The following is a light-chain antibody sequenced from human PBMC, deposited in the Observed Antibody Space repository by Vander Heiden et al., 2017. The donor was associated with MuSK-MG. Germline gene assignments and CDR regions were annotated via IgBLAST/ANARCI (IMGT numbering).Light chain of an antibody. CDR1: QSVSSSY. V-gene: IGKV3-20*01. J-gene: IGKJ1*01. Sequence: EFVFTQSPGTLSLSPGERATLSCRASQSVSSSYVAWYQQKPGQALRLLIYGASSRATGIPDRFSGSGSGTDFTLTISRLEPEDFAVYYCQQYGSSPWTFGQGTKVEIK. CDR3: QQYGSSPWT. CDR2: GAS.